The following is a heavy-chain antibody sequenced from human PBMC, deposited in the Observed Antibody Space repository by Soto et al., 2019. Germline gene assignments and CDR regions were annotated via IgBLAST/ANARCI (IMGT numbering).Heavy chain of an antibody. Sequence: SETLSLTCTVSGGSISSYYWSWIRQPPGKGLEWIGYIYYSGSTNYNPSLKSRVTISVDTSKNQFSLRLSSVTAADTAVYYCARRYGSSFDYWGQGTLVTVSS. J-gene: IGHJ4*02. CDR2: IYYSGST. D-gene: IGHD3-10*01. CDR3: ARRYGSSFDY. V-gene: IGHV4-59*08. CDR1: GGSISSYY.